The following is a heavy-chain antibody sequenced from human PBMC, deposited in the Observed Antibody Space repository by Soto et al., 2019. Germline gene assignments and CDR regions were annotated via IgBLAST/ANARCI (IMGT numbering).Heavy chain of an antibody. CDR2: IFPSGSDT. CDR1: GYNFNSYC. CDR3: ARRVASSWSYFDN. Sequence: PGESLKISCRVSGYNFNSYCIACGRRMPGKGLEWMWVIFPSGSDTLYIPSFRVQVTISVDRSISTAYFQWNIRKASDSANYYCARRVASSWSYFDNWGQGTLVTVSS. V-gene: IGHV5-51*01. J-gene: IGHJ4*03. D-gene: IGHD6-13*01.